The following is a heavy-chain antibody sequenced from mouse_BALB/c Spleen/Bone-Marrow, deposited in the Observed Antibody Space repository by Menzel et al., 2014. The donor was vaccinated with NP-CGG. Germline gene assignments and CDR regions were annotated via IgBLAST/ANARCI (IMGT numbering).Heavy chain of an antibody. Sequence: QVQLQQSGAELGMPGASVKMSCKASGYTFTDNWIYWVKQRPGQGLEWIGAIDTSDSYTNYNQKFMGKASLTVDASSSTACMLISSLTSDDSAVYYCARGGHDFSLDYWGQGTSVTVSS. CDR1: GYTFTDNW. V-gene: IGHV1-69*01. D-gene: IGHD2-4*01. CDR3: ARGGHDFSLDY. J-gene: IGHJ4*01. CDR2: IDTSDSYT.